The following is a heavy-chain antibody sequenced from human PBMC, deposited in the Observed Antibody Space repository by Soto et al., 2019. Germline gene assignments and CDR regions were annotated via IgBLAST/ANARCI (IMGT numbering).Heavy chain of an antibody. V-gene: IGHV3-23*01. CDR3: GKCGTTAGIHYYGMDV. CDR1: GFTFSNYA. D-gene: IGHD6-13*01. CDR2: ISGSGGST. Sequence: GGSLRLSCAASGFTFSNYAMNWVRQAPGKGLEWVSAISGSGGSTYYADSVKGRGTISRDNSKDTLFLQMNSVRAEDTALCCWGKCGTTAGIHYYGMDVWGQGTTVTVSS. J-gene: IGHJ6*02.